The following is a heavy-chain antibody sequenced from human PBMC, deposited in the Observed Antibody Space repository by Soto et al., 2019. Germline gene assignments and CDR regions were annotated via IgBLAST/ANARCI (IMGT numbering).Heavy chain of an antibody. V-gene: IGHV3-15*01. CDR1: GFTFSNAW. Sequence: GGSLRLSCAASGFTFSNAWMSWIRQAPGKGLEWVGRIKSKTDGGTTDYAAPVKGRFTISRDDSKNTLYLQMNSLKTEDTAVYYCTTGYDFWSGYPQGWFDPWGQGTLVTVSS. CDR3: TTGYDFWSGYPQGWFDP. J-gene: IGHJ5*02. D-gene: IGHD3-3*01. CDR2: IKSKTDGGTT.